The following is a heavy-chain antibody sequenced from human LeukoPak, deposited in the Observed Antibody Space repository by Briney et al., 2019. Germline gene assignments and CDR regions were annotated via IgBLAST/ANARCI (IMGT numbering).Heavy chain of an antibody. CDR2: IIPIFGTA. CDR3: ARERAPCFKLGYCSSTSIFDP. V-gene: IGHV1-69*13. Sequence: ASVKVSCKASGGTFSSYAISWVRQAPGQGLEWMGGIIPIFGTANYAQKFQGRVTITADESTSTAYMELSRLRSDDTAVYYCARERAPCFKLGYCSSTSIFDPWGQGTLVTVSS. D-gene: IGHD2-2*01. CDR1: GGTFSSYA. J-gene: IGHJ5*02.